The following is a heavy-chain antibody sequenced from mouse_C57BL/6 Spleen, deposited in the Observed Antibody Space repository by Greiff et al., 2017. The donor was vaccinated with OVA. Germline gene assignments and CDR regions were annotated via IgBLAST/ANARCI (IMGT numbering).Heavy chain of an antibody. CDR2: INPSTGGT. Sequence: EVHLVESGPELVKPGASVKISCKASGYSFTGYYMHWVKQSSEKSLEWIGEINPSTGGTSYNQKFKGKATLTVDKSSSTAYMQLKSLASEDSAVYYCASLRDYDVWFAHWGQGTLVTVSA. J-gene: IGHJ3*01. CDR3: ASLRDYDVWFAH. D-gene: IGHD2-4*01. CDR1: GYSFTGYY. V-gene: IGHV1-43*01.